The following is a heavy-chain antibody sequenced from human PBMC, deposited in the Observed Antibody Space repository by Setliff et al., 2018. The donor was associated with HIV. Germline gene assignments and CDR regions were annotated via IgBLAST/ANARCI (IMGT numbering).Heavy chain of an antibody. V-gene: IGHV4-38-2*01. CDR1: GYFINNGYY. CDR3: ASLPYSSGWVDY. CDR2: FSHSEST. D-gene: IGHD6-19*01. Sequence: SETLSLTCAVSGYFINNGYYWGWIRQPPGKGLEWIGSFSHSESTYYNPFLKSRVTILLDTSKNQFSLNLSSVTAADTAVYYCASLPYSSGWVDYWGQGTLVTVSS. J-gene: IGHJ4*02.